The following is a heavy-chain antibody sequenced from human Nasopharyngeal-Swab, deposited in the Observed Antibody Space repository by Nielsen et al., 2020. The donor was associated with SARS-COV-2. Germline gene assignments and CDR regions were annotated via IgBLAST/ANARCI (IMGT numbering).Heavy chain of an antibody. CDR2: IYSGGST. V-gene: IGHV3-53*01. CDR1: GVTVSSNY. D-gene: IGHD3-3*01. CDR3: ARDFLNDAFDI. J-gene: IGHJ3*02. Sequence: GESLKISCAASGVTVSSNYMSWVRQAPGKGLEWVSVIYSGGSTYYADSVKGRFTISRDNSKNTLYLQMNSLRAEDTAVYYCARDFLNDAFDIWGQGTMVTVSS.